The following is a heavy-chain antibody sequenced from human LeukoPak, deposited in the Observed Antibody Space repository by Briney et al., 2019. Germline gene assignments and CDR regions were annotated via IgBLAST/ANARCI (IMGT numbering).Heavy chain of an antibody. Sequence: GGSLRLSCAASGFTFSSYWMSWVRPAPGKGLERVANIKYDGSEKQYVDSVRGRFTISRDNAKNSLYLQMNSPRAEDTAVYYCAREEWWFDSWGQGTLVTVSS. CDR2: IKYDGSEK. V-gene: IGHV3-7*01. CDR1: GFTFSSYW. CDR3: AREEWWFDS. J-gene: IGHJ5*01. D-gene: IGHD2-8*01.